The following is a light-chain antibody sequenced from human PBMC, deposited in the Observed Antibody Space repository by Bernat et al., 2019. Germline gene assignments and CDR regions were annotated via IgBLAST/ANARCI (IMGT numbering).Light chain of an antibody. J-gene: IGKJ3*01. CDR3: QQRSNWPRFFT. CDR1: QSVSTY. CDR2: DAS. Sequence: EIVLTQSPGTLSLSPGERATLSCRASQSVSTYLAWYQQKPGQAPSLLIYDASRRATGIPARFSGSGSGTDFTLTISSLEPEDFAVYYCQQRSNWPRFFTFGPGTKVEIK. V-gene: IGKV3-11*01.